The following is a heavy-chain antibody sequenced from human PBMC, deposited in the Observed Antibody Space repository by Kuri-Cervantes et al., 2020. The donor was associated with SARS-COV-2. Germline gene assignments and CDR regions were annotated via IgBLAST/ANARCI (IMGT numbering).Heavy chain of an antibody. J-gene: IGHJ4*02. Sequence: SETLSLTCAVSGYSISSGYYWGWIRQPPGKGLEWIGSVYHGGGTYYKPSLKSRVAISVDTSKNQFSLKLSSVTAADTAVYYCARVSYDILTGYYLSPTFDYWGQGTLVTVSS. CDR2: VYHGGGT. CDR3: ARVSYDILTGYYLSPTFDY. D-gene: IGHD3-9*01. V-gene: IGHV4-38-2*01. CDR1: GYSISSGYY.